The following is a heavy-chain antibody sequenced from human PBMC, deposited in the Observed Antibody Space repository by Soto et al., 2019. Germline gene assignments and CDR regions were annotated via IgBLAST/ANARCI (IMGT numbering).Heavy chain of an antibody. D-gene: IGHD6-19*01. Sequence: PGGSLRLSWAASGFTFSNYDMHWVRQAAGKGLEWVSAIGTGGDTFYPASVKGRFTISRENAKNSLYLQMNSLRAEDTAVYYCKRGPVTSGWEFAYWGLGTLVTVSS. CDR2: IGTGGDT. J-gene: IGHJ4*02. V-gene: IGHV3-13*04. CDR3: KRGPVTSGWEFAY. CDR1: GFTFSNYD.